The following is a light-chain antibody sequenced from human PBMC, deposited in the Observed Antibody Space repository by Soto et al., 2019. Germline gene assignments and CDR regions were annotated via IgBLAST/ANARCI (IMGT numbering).Light chain of an antibody. CDR2: GAS. CDR1: QSVSGTY. V-gene: IGKV3-20*01. Sequence: LERRPRSLPFPSEERATLSCRASQSVSGTYLAWYQQKPGQAPRLLIYGASYRATGIPDRFSGSGSGTDFTLTISRLEPEDFAVYYCQQYGSSPSTFGQGTMVDI. J-gene: IGKJ1*01. CDR3: QQYGSSPST.